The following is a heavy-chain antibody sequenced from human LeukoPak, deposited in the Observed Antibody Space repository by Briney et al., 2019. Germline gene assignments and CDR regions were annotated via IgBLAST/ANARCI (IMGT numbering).Heavy chain of an antibody. Sequence: GGSLRLSCAASGFTFSRYGMHWVRQAPGKGLEWVAYLQYDGSNQQYADSVKGRFSVSRDNSKNMLNLQMNSLRAEDTAVYYCAKDRCSNGIGCFFYYMDVWGKGTTVTIYS. CDR3: AKDRCSNGIGCFFYYMDV. D-gene: IGHD2-8*01. J-gene: IGHJ6*04. CDR1: GFTFSRYG. V-gene: IGHV3-30*02. CDR2: LQYDGSNQ.